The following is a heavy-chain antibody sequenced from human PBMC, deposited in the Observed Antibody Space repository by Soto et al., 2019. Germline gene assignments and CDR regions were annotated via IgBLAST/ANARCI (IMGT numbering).Heavy chain of an antibody. V-gene: IGHV1-69*12. CDR1: GGTFSSYA. CDR2: IIPIFGTA. CDR3: AAVGSGSYLDY. J-gene: IGHJ4*02. Sequence: QVQLVQSGAEVKKPGSSVKVSCKASGGTFSSYAISWVRQAPGQGLGWMGGIIPIFGTANYAQKFQGRVTITADESTSTADMELSSLRAEATAVHYGAAVGSGSYLDYWGQGTLVTVSS. D-gene: IGHD3-10*01.